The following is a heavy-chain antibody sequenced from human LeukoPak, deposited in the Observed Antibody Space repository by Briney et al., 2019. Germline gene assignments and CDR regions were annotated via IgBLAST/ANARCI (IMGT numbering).Heavy chain of an antibody. J-gene: IGHJ4*02. D-gene: IGHD1-26*01. CDR2: IGSDNKP. Sequence: PGGSLRLSCAASGFTFSAYAMTWVHQAPGQGLEWVSSIGSDNKPHYSESVKGRFAISRDNSKSMLFLQLNSLRAEDTALYYCARDGGSHDFDYWGQGTLVTVSS. V-gene: IGHV3-23*01. CDR1: GFTFSAYA. CDR3: ARDGGSHDFDY.